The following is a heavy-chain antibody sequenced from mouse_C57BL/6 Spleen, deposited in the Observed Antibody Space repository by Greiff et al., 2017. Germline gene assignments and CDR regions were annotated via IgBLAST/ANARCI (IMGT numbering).Heavy chain of an antibody. D-gene: IGHD1-2*01. CDR2: IDPSDSET. CDR3: ARSAGRYYFDY. Sequence: QVQLQQPGAELVRPGSSVKLSCKASGYTFTSYWMHWVKQRPIQGLEWIGNIDPSDSETHYNQKFKDKATLTVDKSSSTAYMQLSSLTSEDSAVYYCARSAGRYYFDYWGQGTTLTVSS. V-gene: IGHV1-52*01. CDR1: GYTFTSYW. J-gene: IGHJ2*01.